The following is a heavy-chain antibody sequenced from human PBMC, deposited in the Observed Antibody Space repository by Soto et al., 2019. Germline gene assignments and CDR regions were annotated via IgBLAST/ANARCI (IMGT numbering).Heavy chain of an antibody. V-gene: IGHV4-39*01. Sequence: SETLSLTCTVSGGSISSSSYYWGWIRQPPGKGLEWIGSIYYSGSTYYNPSLKSRVTISVDTSKNQFSLKLSSVTAADTAVYYCARHAAAGMDYYYYGMDVWGQGTTVTVSS. CDR2: IYYSGST. CDR1: GGSISSSSYY. D-gene: IGHD6-13*01. J-gene: IGHJ6*02. CDR3: ARHAAAGMDYYYYGMDV.